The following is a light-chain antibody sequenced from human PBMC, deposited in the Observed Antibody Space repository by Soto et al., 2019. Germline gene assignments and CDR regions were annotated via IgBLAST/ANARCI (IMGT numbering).Light chain of an antibody. Sequence: QSVLAQPASVSGSPGQSITISCTGASSDVGGYNYVSWYQQLPGKAPKLMIYDVSDRPSGVSNRFSGSKSGNTASLTISGLPAEDEADYYCSSYTSSSSYVFGTGKKVTV. CDR2: DVS. J-gene: IGLJ1*01. CDR3: SSYTSSSSYV. CDR1: SSDVGGYNY. V-gene: IGLV2-14*01.